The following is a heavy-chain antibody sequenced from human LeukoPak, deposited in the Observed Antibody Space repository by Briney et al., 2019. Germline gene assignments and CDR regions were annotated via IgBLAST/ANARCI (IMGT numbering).Heavy chain of an antibody. CDR1: GFTFSSNA. CDR3: AKGGRSDIKYGMDV. J-gene: IGHJ6*02. Sequence: GGSLRLSCAASGFTFSSNAMSWVRQAPGKGLEWVSGISSSGGSTYYADSVKGRHTISRDNSKNSLFLQMNSLRVEDTAVYYCAKGGRSDIKYGMDVWGQGTTVTVSS. CDR2: ISSSGGST. V-gene: IGHV3-23*01. D-gene: IGHD3-3*01.